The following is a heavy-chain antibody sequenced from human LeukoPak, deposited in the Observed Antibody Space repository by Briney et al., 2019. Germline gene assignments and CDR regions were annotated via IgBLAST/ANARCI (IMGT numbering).Heavy chain of an antibody. D-gene: IGHD5-18*01. CDR1: GFTFSSYA. J-gene: IGHJ6*02. CDR3: ARARVGSYGPFYV. CDR2: ISYDGSNK. V-gene: IGHV3-30*04. Sequence: GGSLRLSCEASGFTFSSYAMHWVRQAPGKGLEWVAVISYDGSNKYYADSVKGRFSISRDNSKNTLFLQVNSLRAEDTAVYYCARARVGSYGPFYVWGQGTTVTVSS.